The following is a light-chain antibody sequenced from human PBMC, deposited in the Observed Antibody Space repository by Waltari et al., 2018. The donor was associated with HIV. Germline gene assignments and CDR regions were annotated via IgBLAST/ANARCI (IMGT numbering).Light chain of an antibody. V-gene: IGKV4-1*01. CDR1: QCVFSTSNGRNY. CDR3: QQFYSSWT. J-gene: IGKJ1*01. CDR2: WAS. Sequence: IVMTQSPGSLAVSLGDRATINCKSSQCVFSTSNGRNYLAWYQQKAGQPPRLLISWASTRESGVPDRFSGSGYGADFTLTISSLQAEDVAVYFCQQFYSSWTFGQGTKVEMK.